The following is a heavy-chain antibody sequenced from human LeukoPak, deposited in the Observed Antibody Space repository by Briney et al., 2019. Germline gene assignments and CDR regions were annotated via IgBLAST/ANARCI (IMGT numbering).Heavy chain of an antibody. D-gene: IGHD3-16*01. CDR3: ARLNVIMTTFGGVVDPYYFDF. Sequence: GASVKVSCKTSGYTFTNYGISWVRQAPGQGLEWMGWINPDNDYTNYAQKFQGRVTMTTDTSTSTAYMELRSLTFDDSAVYYCARLNVIMTTFGGVVDPYYFDFWGHGTLVTVSS. V-gene: IGHV1-18*01. J-gene: IGHJ4*01. CDR2: INPDNDYT. CDR1: GYTFTNYG.